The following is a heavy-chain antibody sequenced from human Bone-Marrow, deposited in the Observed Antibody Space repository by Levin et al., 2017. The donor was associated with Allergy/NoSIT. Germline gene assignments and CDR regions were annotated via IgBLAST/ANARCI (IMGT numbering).Heavy chain of an antibody. CDR2: ISPADSDT. V-gene: IGHV5-51*01. D-gene: IGHD4-11*01. CDR3: AGRGGSSNYVAAKYYYYYYGMDV. CDR1: GFTFRTSW. Sequence: GASVKVSCKGSGFTFRTSWIAWVRQMPGKGLEWMGVISPADSDTRYSPSFQGRVTISADQSISTAYLQWSSLNASDTAIYYCAGRGGSSNYVAAKYYYYYYGMDVWGQGTTVTVYS. J-gene: IGHJ6*02.